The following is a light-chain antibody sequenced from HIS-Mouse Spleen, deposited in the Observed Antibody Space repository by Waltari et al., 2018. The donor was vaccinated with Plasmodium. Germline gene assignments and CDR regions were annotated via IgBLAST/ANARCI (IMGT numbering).Light chain of an antibody. Sequence: SYELTQPPPASVSPGQPASITSTGDTLGHQSACWYQQKPGQSPVLVIYQDSKRPSGIPERFSGSNAGNTATLTISGTQAMDEADYYCQAWDSSTVVFGGGTKLTVL. CDR1: TLGHQS. CDR3: QAWDSSTVV. V-gene: IGLV3-1*01. J-gene: IGLJ2*01. CDR2: QDS.